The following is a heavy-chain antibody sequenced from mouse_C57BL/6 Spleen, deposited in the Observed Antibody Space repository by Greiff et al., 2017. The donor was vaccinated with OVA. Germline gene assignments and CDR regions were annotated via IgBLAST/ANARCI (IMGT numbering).Heavy chain of an antibody. CDR1: GFTFTDYY. CDR2: IRNKANGYTT. V-gene: IGHV7-3*01. CDR3: ARSTGNYFDY. J-gene: IGHJ2*01. Sequence: EVKLMESGGGLVQPGGSLSLSCAASGFTFTDYYMSWVRQPPGKALEWLGFIRNKANGYTTEYSASVKGRFTISRDNSQSILYLQMNALRAEDSATYYCARSTGNYFDYWGQGTTLTVSS. D-gene: IGHD4-1*02.